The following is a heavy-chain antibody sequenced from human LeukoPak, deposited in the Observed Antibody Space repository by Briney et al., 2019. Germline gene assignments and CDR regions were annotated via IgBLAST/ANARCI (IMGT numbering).Heavy chain of an antibody. CDR2: FDPEDGET. CDR1: GYTLTELS. J-gene: IGHJ4*02. V-gene: IGHV1-24*01. Sequence: ASVKVSCKVSGYTLTELSMHWVRQAPGKGLEWMGGFDPEDGETIYAQKFQGRVTMTEDTSTDTAYMELSSLRSEDTAVYYCATDYDILTGQRAFDYWAREPWSPSPQ. CDR3: ATDYDILTGQRAFDY. D-gene: IGHD3-9*01.